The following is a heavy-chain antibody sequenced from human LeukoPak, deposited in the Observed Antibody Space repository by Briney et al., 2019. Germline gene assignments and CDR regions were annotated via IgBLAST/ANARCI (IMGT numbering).Heavy chain of an antibody. CDR1: GFTFSSYS. V-gene: IGHV3-48*04. J-gene: IGHJ4*02. CDR3: AASTKHTAMVDY. CDR2: ISSSSITI. Sequence: SGGSLRLSCAASGFTFSSYSMNWVRQAPGKGLEWVSYISSSSITIYYADSVKGRFTISRDNAKNSLSLQMNSLRAEDTAVYYCAASTKHTAMVDYWGQGTLVTVSS. D-gene: IGHD5-18*01.